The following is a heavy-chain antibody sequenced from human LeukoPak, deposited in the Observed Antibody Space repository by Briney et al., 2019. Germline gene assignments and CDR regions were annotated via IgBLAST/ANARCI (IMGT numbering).Heavy chain of an antibody. CDR1: GFTFNIFS. V-gene: IGHV3-20*04. Sequence: GGSLRLSCAASGFTFNIFSMNWVRQAPGKGLEWVSGITWNGASTGYTDSVKGRFTISRDNAKNSLYLQMNSLRAEDTALYYCARDLLYVASSGYYPFDYWGQGTLVTVSS. CDR3: ARDLLYVASSGYYPFDY. CDR2: ITWNGAST. D-gene: IGHD3-22*01. J-gene: IGHJ4*02.